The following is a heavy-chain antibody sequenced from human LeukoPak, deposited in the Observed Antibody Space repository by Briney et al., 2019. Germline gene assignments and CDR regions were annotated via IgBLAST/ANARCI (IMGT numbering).Heavy chain of an antibody. J-gene: IGHJ4*02. Sequence: PGRSLRLSCAASGFTFSSYGMHWVRQAPGKGLEWVAVMWYDGSNKYYADSVKGRFTISRDNSKNTLYLQMNSLRAEDTAVYYYARDRYYGSGRGFDYWGQGTLVTVSS. CDR3: ARDRYYGSGRGFDY. CDR2: MWYDGSNK. V-gene: IGHV3-33*01. CDR1: GFTFSSYG. D-gene: IGHD3-10*01.